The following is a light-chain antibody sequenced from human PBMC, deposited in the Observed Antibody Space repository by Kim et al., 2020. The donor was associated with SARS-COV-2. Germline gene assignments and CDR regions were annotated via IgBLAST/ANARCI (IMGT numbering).Light chain of an antibody. CDR1: RSNIGSNT. V-gene: IGLV1-44*01. J-gene: IGLJ3*02. CDR2: SNN. CDR3: AAWDDSLNGWV. Sequence: GQRVTISCSGSRSNIGSNTVDWYQQLSGTDPKLLIDSNNQRPSGVPDRFSGSKSGTSASLAISGLQSVDEADYYCAAWDDSLNGWVFGGGTQLTVL.